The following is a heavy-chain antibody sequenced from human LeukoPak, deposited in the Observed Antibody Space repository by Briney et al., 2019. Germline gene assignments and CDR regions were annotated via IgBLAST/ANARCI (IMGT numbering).Heavy chain of an antibody. CDR3: AKDGKRGRTYYFDY. CDR1: GFTFSSYA. CDR2: ISGSGGST. Sequence: GGSLRLSCAASGFTFSSYAMSWVRQAPGKGLEWVSAISGSGGSTYYADSVKGRFTISRDNSKNTLYLQMNSLRAEDTAVYYCAKDGKRGRTYYFDYWGQGTLVTVSP. V-gene: IGHV3-23*01. J-gene: IGHJ4*02. D-gene: IGHD1-26*01.